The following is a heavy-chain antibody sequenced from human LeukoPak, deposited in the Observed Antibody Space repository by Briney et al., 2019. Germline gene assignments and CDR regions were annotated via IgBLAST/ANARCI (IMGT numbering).Heavy chain of an antibody. J-gene: IGHJ4*02. CDR1: GFIFSSYG. CDR2: ISYDGRNK. Sequence: PGRSLSLSCAASGFIFSSYGMHWVRPAPGKGLEWVAVISYDGRNKYYADSVKGRFTISRDNSKNTLYLQMNSLRAEDTALYYCSKATPPRDGSNPDYWGQGTLVTVSS. D-gene: IGHD5-24*01. V-gene: IGHV3-30*18. CDR3: SKATPPRDGSNPDY.